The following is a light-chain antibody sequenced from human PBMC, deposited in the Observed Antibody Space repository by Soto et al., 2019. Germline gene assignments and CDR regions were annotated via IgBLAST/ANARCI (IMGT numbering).Light chain of an antibody. CDR2: RAS. CDR1: QSVSSN. J-gene: IGKJ1*01. CDR3: QQYNDWPRT. Sequence: EIVMTQSPATLSVSPGERATLSCGASQSVSSNLAWYQQKPGQAPRLLIYRASTRATGIPARFSGSRSGTEFTLTISSLQSEDFAVYYCQQYNDWPRTFGQGTKVEIK. V-gene: IGKV3-15*01.